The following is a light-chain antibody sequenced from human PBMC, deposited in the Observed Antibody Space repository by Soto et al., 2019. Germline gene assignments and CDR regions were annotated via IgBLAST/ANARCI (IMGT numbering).Light chain of an antibody. CDR3: QQYESYSEA. V-gene: IGKV1-5*03. CDR2: NAS. Sequence: DIQMTPSPSTLSGSVGDRVTITCRASQTVSSRLAWYQQKPGQAPKLLIYNASTINTGVPARFSGSGSGTEFTLTISSLQPEDFATYYCQQYESYSEAFGQGTKVDIK. J-gene: IGKJ1*01. CDR1: QTVSSR.